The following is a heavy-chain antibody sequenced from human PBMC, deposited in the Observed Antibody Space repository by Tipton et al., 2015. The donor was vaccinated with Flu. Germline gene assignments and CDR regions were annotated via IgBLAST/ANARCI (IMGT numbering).Heavy chain of an antibody. CDR3: AIDDFGSSWYGY. V-gene: IGHV4-59*11. Sequence: TLSLTCTVSGGSISSHYWGWIRQTPGKGLEWIGNIYYSGSTFYNPSLKSRVTISLDKSTNQFSLRLSSVTAADTAIYYCAIDDFGSSWYGYWGQGSLVTVSS. CDR1: GGSISSHY. J-gene: IGHJ4*02. D-gene: IGHD6-13*01. CDR2: IYYSGST.